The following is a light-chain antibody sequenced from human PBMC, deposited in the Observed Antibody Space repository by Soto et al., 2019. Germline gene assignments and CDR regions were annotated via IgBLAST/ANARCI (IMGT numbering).Light chain of an antibody. CDR1: SSNIGNNY. CDR3: ATWDGSLPGEV. CDR2: DNN. J-gene: IGLJ2*01. V-gene: IGLV1-51*01. Sequence: QSVLTQSPSVSAAPGQQVTISCSGSSSNIGNNYVSWYQQLPGTAPKLLIYDNNKRPSGIPDRFSGSKSDTSGTLDITGLQTGDEADYYCATWDGSLPGEVFGGGTKVTVL.